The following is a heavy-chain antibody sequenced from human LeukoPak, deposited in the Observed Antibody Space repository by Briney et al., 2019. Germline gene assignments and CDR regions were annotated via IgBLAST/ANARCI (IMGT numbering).Heavy chain of an antibody. D-gene: IGHD3-16*02. J-gene: IGHJ4*02. CDR1: GYTFTSYY. CDR2: INPSGGST. CDR3: ARGTILTYYDYVWGSYRGNLFDY. Sequence: ASVKVSCKASGYTFTSYYMHWVRQAPGQGLEWMGIINPSGGSTSYAQKFQGRVTMTRDTSTSTAYMELSSLRSEDTAVYYCARGTILTYYDYVWGSYRGNLFDYWGQGTLVTVSS. V-gene: IGHV1-46*01.